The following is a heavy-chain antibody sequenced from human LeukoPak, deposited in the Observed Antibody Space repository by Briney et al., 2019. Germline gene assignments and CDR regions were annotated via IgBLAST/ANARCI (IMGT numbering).Heavy chain of an antibody. Sequence: GGSLRLSCAASGFTFSSYAMNWVRQTPGKGLEGVSVISGSGGRTYYADSVKGRFTISRDNSENTVYLQMNSLRAEDTAVYHCAKHLYCSSNSCYEGLVDDWGQGTLVTVSA. V-gene: IGHV3-23*01. CDR1: GFTFSSYA. CDR3: AKHLYCSSNSCYEGLVDD. J-gene: IGHJ4*02. CDR2: ISGSGGRT. D-gene: IGHD2-2*01.